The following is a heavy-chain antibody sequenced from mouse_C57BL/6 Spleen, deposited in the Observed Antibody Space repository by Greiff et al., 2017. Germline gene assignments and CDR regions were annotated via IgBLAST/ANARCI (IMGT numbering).Heavy chain of an antibody. CDR1: GFTFSDAW. J-gene: IGHJ2*01. V-gene: IGHV6-6*01. CDR3: TRHQVDY. CDR2: IRNKANIPAT. Sequence: EVKLVESGGGLVQPGGSMKLSCAASGFTFSDAWMDWVRQSPEKGLEWVAEIRNKANIPATYYAESVKGRFTISRDDSKSSVYLQMNSLRAEDTGIYYCTRHQVDYWGQGTTLTVSS.